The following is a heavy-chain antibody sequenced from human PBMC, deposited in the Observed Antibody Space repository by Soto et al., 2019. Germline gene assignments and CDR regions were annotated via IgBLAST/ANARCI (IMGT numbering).Heavy chain of an antibody. CDR3: TTGVAAAGSHEKYFYYYYGMDV. V-gene: IGHV3-15*07. CDR1: GFTCSNAW. CDR2: IKSKTDGGTT. J-gene: IGHJ6*02. D-gene: IGHD6-13*01. Sequence: GGSLRLSCAASGFTCSNAWMNWVRQAPGKGLEWVGRIKSKTDGGTTDYAAPVKGRFTISRDDSKNTLYLQMNSLKTEDTAVYYCTTGVAAAGSHEKYFYYYYGMDVWGQGTTVTVSS.